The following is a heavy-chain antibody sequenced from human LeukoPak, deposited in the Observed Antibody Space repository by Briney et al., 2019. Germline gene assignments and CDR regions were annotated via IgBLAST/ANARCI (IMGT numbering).Heavy chain of an antibody. D-gene: IGHD2-2*01. V-gene: IGHV3-13*01. Sequence: GGCLRLSCTASAFTFSSYDMHCGRQATGNGMEWVSAIGTAGDTNYPGSVKGQFTVSRENVKRSVYLQMNSLRAGDTAVYYCARAPGRGEYQLTGGFRGEGYYGMDVWGQGTTVTVSS. CDR1: AFTFSSYD. CDR3: ARAPGRGEYQLTGGFRGEGYYGMDV. J-gene: IGHJ6*02. CDR2: IGTAGDT.